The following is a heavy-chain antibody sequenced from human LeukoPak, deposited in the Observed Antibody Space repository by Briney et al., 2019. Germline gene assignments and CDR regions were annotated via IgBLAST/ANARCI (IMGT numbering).Heavy chain of an antibody. J-gene: IGHJ4*02. Sequence: GGSLRLSCAASGFIVSSNYMSWVRQAPGKGLEWVSILYSGGNTYYADSVKGRFIISRDNSNNTLYLQMNSLRTEDTAVYYCARVDTDTGTIDYWGQGTLVTVSS. CDR1: GFIVSSNY. CDR3: ARVDTDTGTIDY. CDR2: LYSGGNT. V-gene: IGHV3-53*01. D-gene: IGHD5-18*01.